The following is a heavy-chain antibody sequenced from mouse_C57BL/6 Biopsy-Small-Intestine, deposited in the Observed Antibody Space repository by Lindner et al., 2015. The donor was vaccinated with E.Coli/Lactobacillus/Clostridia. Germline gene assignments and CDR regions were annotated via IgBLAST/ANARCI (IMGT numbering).Heavy chain of an antibody. CDR2: ISSGSNTI. CDR3: ASNSYYNYFDY. CDR1: GFTFSDYG. Sequence: VQLQESGGGLVKPGGSRKLSCAASGFTFSDYGMHWVRQAPEKGLEWVAYISSGSNTIYYADTVKGRFTISRDNAKNTLFLQMTSLRSEDTAMYYCASNSYYNYFDYWGQGTTLTVSS. D-gene: IGHD2-12*01. V-gene: IGHV5-17*01. J-gene: IGHJ2*01.